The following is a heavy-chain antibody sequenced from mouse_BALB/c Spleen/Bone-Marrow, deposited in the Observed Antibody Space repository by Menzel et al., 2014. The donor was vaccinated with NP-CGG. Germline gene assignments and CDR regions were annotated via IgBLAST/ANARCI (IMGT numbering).Heavy chain of an antibody. CDR1: GYSITSDYA. Sequence: VQLQQSGPGLVKPSQSLSLTCTVTGYSITSDYAWNWIRQFPGNKLEWMGYIGYSGSTSYNPSLKSRISITRDTSKNQFFLQLNSVTTEDTATYYCARGRGYFDYWGQGTTLTVSS. CDR3: ARGRGYFDY. J-gene: IGHJ2*01. CDR2: IGYSGST. V-gene: IGHV3-2*02.